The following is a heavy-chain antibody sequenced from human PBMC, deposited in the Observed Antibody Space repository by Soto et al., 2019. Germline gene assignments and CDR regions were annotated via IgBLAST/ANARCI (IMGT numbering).Heavy chain of an antibody. CDR2: IYYSGST. Sequence: SETLSLTCTVSGGSISSYDWSWIRQPPGKGLEWIGYIYYSGSTNYNPSLKSRVTTSVDTSKNQFSLKLSSVTAADTAVYYCARGYCSGGSCYFDAFDIWGQGTMVTVSS. J-gene: IGHJ3*02. D-gene: IGHD2-15*01. V-gene: IGHV4-59*01. CDR3: ARGYCSGGSCYFDAFDI. CDR1: GGSISSYD.